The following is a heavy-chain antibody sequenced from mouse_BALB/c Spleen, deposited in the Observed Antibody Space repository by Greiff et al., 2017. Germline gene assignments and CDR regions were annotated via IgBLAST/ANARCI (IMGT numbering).Heavy chain of an antibody. Sequence: VQLQQSGPELVRPGVSVKISCKGSGYTFTDYAMHWVKQSHAKSLEWIGVISTYYGNTNYNQKFKGKATMTVDKSSSTAYMELARLTSEDSAIYYCAREVYYGNSYAMDYWGQGTSVTVSS. J-gene: IGHJ4*01. CDR3: AREVYYGNSYAMDY. CDR1: GYTFTDYA. CDR2: ISTYYGNT. V-gene: IGHV1-67*01. D-gene: IGHD2-1*01.